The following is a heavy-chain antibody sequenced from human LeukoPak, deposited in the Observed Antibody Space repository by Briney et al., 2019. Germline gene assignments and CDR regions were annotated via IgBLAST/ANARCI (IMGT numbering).Heavy chain of an antibody. V-gene: IGHV3-7*01. D-gene: IGHD1-1*01. CDR3: GTQRSTGAIDY. CDR1: GFTFSSYW. Sequence: PGGSLRLSCAASGFTFSSYWMTWVRQAPGKGLEWVANVRQDGGRKYYVYSVKGRFTISRDNAESSLYLQMNSLRAEDTAVYYCGTQRSTGAIDYWGQGTLVTVSS. J-gene: IGHJ4*02. CDR2: VRQDGGRK.